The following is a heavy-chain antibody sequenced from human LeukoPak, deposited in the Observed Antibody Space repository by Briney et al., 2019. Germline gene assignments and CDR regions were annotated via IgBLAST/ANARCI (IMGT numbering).Heavy chain of an antibody. CDR3: ARTHCSSTICYGPEYYYGMDV. CDR1: GFTFSSYW. J-gene: IGHJ6*02. Sequence: GGSLRLSCAASGFTFSSYWMSWVRQAPEKELEWVSYISSSGSTIYYADSVKGRFTISRDNAKNSLYLQMNSLRAEDTAVYYCARTHCSSTICYGPEYYYGMDVWGQGTTVTVSS. V-gene: IGHV3-48*04. D-gene: IGHD2-2*01. CDR2: ISSSGSTI.